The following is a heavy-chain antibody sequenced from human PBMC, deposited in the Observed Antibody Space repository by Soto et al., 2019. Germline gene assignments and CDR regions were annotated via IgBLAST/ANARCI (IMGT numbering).Heavy chain of an antibody. CDR3: TRYVLYSTSGDRRFDP. V-gene: IGHV1-18*01. CDR1: GYTFNSYG. CDR2: LNTYNGNT. D-gene: IGHD6-6*01. Sequence: QVQLVQSGGEVKKPGASVRVSCKASGYTFNSYGISWVRQAPGQGLEWMGWLNTYNGNTNYAQKFQGRVSMTTDTSTSKGNLELRSLGSDDTAVYYCTRYVLYSTSGDRRFDPWGQGTLVTVSS. J-gene: IGHJ5*02.